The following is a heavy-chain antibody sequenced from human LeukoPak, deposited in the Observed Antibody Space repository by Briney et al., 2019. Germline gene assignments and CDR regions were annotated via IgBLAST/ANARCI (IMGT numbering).Heavy chain of an antibody. Sequence: PSQTLSLTCTVSGDSISSGDYYWSWVRQSPGKGLEWIGYIYYTGSTHYNPSLKSRVTISVDTSKNQVSLKLSSVTAADTAVYYCAREMAVVRGIIGGDDYYYGMDVWGQGTTVTVSS. V-gene: IGHV4-30-4*01. J-gene: IGHJ6*02. CDR2: IYYTGST. D-gene: IGHD3-10*01. CDR3: AREMAVVRGIIGGDDYYYGMDV. CDR1: GDSISSGDYY.